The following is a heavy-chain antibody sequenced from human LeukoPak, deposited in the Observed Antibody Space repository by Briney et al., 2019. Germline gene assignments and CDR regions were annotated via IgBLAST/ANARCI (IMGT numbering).Heavy chain of an antibody. Sequence: SETLSLTCTVSGASVGSAGSHWMWIRQPPGKGLEYIGNIHRTGSTDYKPSLRSRVTISVDTSKNQFSLKLSSVTAADTAVYYCARVSGYCSTTTCRGVELWGQGTLVTVS. V-gene: IGHV4-61*08. J-gene: IGHJ4*02. D-gene: IGHD2-2*01. CDR2: IHRTGST. CDR3: ARVSGYCSTTTCRGVEL. CDR1: GASVGSAGSH.